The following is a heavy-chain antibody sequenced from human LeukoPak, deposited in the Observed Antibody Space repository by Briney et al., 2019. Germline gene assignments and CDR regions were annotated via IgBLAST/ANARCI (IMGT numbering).Heavy chain of an antibody. CDR2: MSPNSGIT. J-gene: IGHJ6*02. CDR3: ARVPPGGRGMDV. D-gene: IGHD1-14*01. Sequence: GASVKVSCKASGYTFTSYDINWVRQATGQGLEWMGWMSPNSGITGYAQKFQGRVTMTRNTAISTAYMELSSLRSEDTAVYYCARVPPGGRGMDVWGQGTTVTVSS. V-gene: IGHV1-8*01. CDR1: GYTFTSYD.